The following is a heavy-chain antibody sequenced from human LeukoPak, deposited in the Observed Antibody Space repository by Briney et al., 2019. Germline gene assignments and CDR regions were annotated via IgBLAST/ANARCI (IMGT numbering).Heavy chain of an antibody. CDR3: ARDLFFSDAGYSSGWRAEYFHH. V-gene: IGHV3-74*01. J-gene: IGHJ1*01. CDR2: INGAGSST. Sequence: PGGSLRLSCAASGFTFSSYAMSWVRQAPGKGLVWVSRINGAGSSTSYADSVKGRFAVSRDNAKNTLNLQMNSLRAEDTAVYYCARDLFFSDAGYSSGWRAEYFHHWGQGTLVTVSS. D-gene: IGHD6-19*01. CDR1: GFTFSSYA.